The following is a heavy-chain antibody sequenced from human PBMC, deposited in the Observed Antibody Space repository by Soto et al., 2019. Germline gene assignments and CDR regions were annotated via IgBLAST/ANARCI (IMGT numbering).Heavy chain of an antibody. Sequence: GASGKGSCKGSGGTLNRYNISWGRRAPGQGLEWMGRIIPILGIANYAQKFQGRVTITADKSTSTAYMELSSLRSEDTAVYYCARESSSPRNFDYWGQGTLVTVSS. J-gene: IGHJ4*02. CDR1: GGTLNRYN. D-gene: IGHD6-6*01. CDR3: ARESSSPRNFDY. V-gene: IGHV1-69*04. CDR2: IIPILGIA.